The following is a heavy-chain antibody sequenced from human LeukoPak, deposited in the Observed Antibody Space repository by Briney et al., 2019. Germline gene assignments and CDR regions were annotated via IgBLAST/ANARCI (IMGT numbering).Heavy chain of an antibody. CDR1: GGSSSSSSYY. CDR2: IDYSGST. CDR3: ARLINWYFDL. V-gene: IGHV4-39*01. Sequence: SETLSLTCTGSGGSSSSSSYYWGWIRQPPGKGLGWIGIIDYSGSTYYNPSLKSRVTISLDTSKNQFSLKLSSETAADTAVYYCARLINWYFDLWGRGTLVTVSS. J-gene: IGHJ2*01.